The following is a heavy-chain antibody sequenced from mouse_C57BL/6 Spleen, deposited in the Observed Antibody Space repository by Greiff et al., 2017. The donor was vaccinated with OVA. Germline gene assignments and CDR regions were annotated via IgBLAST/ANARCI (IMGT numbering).Heavy chain of an antibody. CDR2: IDPENGDT. CDR3: TTRLGRNWYFDV. Sequence: VQLQQSGAELVRPGASVKLSCTASGFNIKDDYMHWVKQRPEQGLEWIGWIDPENGDTEYASKFQGKATITADTSSNTAYLQLSSLTSEDTAVYYCTTRLGRNWYFDVWGTGTTVTVSS. CDR1: GFNIKDDY. D-gene: IGHD4-1*01. V-gene: IGHV14-4*01. J-gene: IGHJ1*03.